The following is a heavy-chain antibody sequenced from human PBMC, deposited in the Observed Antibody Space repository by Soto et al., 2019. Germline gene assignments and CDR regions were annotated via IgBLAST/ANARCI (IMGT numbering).Heavy chain of an antibody. CDR1: GFTFSSYG. CDR3: ALFDWLPSDAFDI. Sequence: PGGSLRLSCAASGFTFSSYGMHWVRQAPGKGLEWVAVISYDGSNKYYADSVKGRFTISRDNSENTLYLQMNSLRAEDTAVYYCALFDWLPSDAFDIWGQGTMVTVSS. CDR2: ISYDGSNK. D-gene: IGHD3-9*01. V-gene: IGHV3-30*03. J-gene: IGHJ3*02.